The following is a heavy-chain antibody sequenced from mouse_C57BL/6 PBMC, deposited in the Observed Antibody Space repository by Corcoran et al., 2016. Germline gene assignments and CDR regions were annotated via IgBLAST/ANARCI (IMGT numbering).Heavy chain of an antibody. D-gene: IGHD2-5*01. CDR2: INPNNGGT. J-gene: IGHJ4*01. Sequence: EVQLQQSGPELVKPGASVKISCKASGYTFTDYYMNWVKQSHGKSLEWIGDINPNNGGTSYNQKFKGKATLTVDKSSSTAYMELRSLTSEDSAVYYCSRRYSNYGAMDYWGQGTSVTVSS. CDR1: GYTFTDYY. CDR3: SRRYSNYGAMDY. V-gene: IGHV1-26*01.